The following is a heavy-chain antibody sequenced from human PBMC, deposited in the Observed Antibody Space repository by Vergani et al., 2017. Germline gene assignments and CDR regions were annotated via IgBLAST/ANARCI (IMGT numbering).Heavy chain of an antibody. D-gene: IGHD1-20*01. Sequence: QVQLVESGGGVVQPGRSLRLSCAASGFTFSSYGMHWVRQAPGKGLEWVAVIWYDGSNKYYADSVKGRFTISRDNSKNTLYLQMNSLRAEDTAVYYCAREGITGTYYYYGMDVWGQGTMVTVSS. CDR2: IWYDGSNK. CDR1: GFTFSSYG. J-gene: IGHJ6*02. V-gene: IGHV3-33*01. CDR3: AREGITGTYYYYGMDV.